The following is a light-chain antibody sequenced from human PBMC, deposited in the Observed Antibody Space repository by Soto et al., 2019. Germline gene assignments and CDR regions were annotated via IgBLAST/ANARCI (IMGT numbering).Light chain of an antibody. CDR3: SSYTTSNTRQIV. Sequence: QSALTQPASVSGSPGQSITISCTGTSSDVGGYNYVSWYQHHPGKAPKLIIYDVSNRPSGVSIRFSASKSDNTASLPISGLQPEDEADYHCSSYTTSNTRQIVFGTGTKLTVL. J-gene: IGLJ1*01. V-gene: IGLV2-14*03. CDR1: SSDVGGYNY. CDR2: DVS.